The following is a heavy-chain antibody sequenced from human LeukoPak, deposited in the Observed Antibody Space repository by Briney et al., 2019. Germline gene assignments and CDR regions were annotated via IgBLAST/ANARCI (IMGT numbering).Heavy chain of an antibody. D-gene: IGHD3-9*01. Sequence: ASVKDSCKASGYSFTDYDFSWVRQAPGQGLEWLGWVSIYNDNTNYAREFQDRITMTTDISTSTAYMELKSLTSDDTAVYFCARTGHYQFDSWGQGILVTVSS. CDR1: GYSFTDYD. CDR3: ARTGHYQFDS. V-gene: IGHV1-18*01. CDR2: VSIYNDNT. J-gene: IGHJ4*02.